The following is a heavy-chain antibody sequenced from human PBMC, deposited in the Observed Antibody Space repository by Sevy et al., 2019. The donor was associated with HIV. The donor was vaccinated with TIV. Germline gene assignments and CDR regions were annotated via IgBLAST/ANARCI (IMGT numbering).Heavy chain of an antibody. CDR1: GFTFSSYS. CDR3: ARALMLRFLEWLPDSDGYYYGMDV. CDR2: ISSSSSTI. J-gene: IGHJ6*02. D-gene: IGHD3-3*01. V-gene: IGHV3-48*02. Sequence: GGSLRLSGAASGFTFSSYSMNWVRQAPGKGLEWVSYISSSSSTIDYADSVKGRFTISRDNAKNSLYLQMNSLRDEDTAEYYCARALMLRFLEWLPDSDGYYYGMDVWGQGTTVTVSS.